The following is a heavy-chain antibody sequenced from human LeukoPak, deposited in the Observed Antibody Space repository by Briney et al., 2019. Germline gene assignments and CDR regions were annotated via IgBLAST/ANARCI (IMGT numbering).Heavy chain of an antibody. Sequence: GGSLRLSCAASGFTFSSYWMSWVRQTPGKGLEWVSSISSSSSYIYYADSLKGRFTISRDNAKNSLYLQMNSLRAEDTAVYYCARDDGSYSRSPGFDYWGQGTLVTVSS. CDR2: ISSSSSYI. CDR3: ARDDGSYSRSPGFDY. D-gene: IGHD1-26*01. CDR1: GFTFSSYW. V-gene: IGHV3-21*01. J-gene: IGHJ4*02.